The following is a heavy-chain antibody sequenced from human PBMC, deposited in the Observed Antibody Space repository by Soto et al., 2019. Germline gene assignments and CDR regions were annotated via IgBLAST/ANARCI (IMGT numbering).Heavy chain of an antibody. Sequence: QVQLQESGPGLVKPSGTLSLTCAVSGGSISSSNWWSWVRQPPGKGLEWIGEIYHSGSTNYNPSLKRRVTISVAKSKTQFSLKLSSVTAADTAVYYCARVMQYCSGGRCYSVHLRWFDPWGQGTLVTVSS. CDR1: GGSISSSNW. V-gene: IGHV4-4*02. CDR3: ARVMQYCSGGRCYSVHLRWFDP. D-gene: IGHD2-15*01. CDR2: IYHSGST. J-gene: IGHJ5*02.